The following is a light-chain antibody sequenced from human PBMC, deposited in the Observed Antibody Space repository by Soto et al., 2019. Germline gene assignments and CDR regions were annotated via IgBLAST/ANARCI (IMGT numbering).Light chain of an antibody. CDR3: MQGKHLPPT. V-gene: IGKV2-29*03. CDR1: QSLLHITGETL. Sequence: DVVMTQTPLSLSVAPGQPASISCKSSQSLLHITGETLLFWYLQKPGQSPQLLIYEVSTRVSGVTDRFSGRGSGTDFTLEISRVEPDDVGIYYCMQGKHLPPTFCQGTRVGIE. J-gene: IGKJ5*01. CDR2: EVS.